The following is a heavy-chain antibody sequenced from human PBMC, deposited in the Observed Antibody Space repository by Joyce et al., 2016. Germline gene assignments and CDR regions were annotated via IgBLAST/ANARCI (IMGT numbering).Heavy chain of an antibody. D-gene: IGHD3-22*01. Sequence: QVQLVQSGAEVKKPGASVKISCKASGYTFPIYCMHWVRQAPGQGLEWVGVINPSGGSTTYAQKFQGRVTMTRDTSTSTVYMELSSLRSEDTAVYYCARESVGYYYPVRTASLLDFWGQGTLVTVSS. CDR2: INPSGGST. J-gene: IGHJ4*02. V-gene: IGHV1-46*01. CDR3: ARESVGYYYPVRTASLLDF. CDR1: GYTFPIYC.